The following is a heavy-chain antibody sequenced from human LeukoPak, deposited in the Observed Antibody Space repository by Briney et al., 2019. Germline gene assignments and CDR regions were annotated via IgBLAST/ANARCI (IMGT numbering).Heavy chain of an antibody. CDR3: ARDEGGSPDY. D-gene: IGHD2-15*01. V-gene: IGHV3-21*01. J-gene: IGHJ4*02. CDR1: GFTFSSYS. Sequence: PGGSLRLSCAASGFTFSSYSMNWVRQAPGKGLEWVSSISSSSSYIYYADSVKGRLTISRDNAKNSLYLQMNSLRAEDTAVYYCARDEGGSPDYWGQGTLVTVSS. CDR2: ISSSSSYI.